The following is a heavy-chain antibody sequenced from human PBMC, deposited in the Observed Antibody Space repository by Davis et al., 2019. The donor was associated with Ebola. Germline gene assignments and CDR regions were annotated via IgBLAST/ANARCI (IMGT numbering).Heavy chain of an antibody. CDR2: INPHNGNT. Sequence: AASVKVSCKASGYTFTSYGITWVRQAPGQGLEWMGWINPHNGNTNYAQNVQGRVTMTRDTSTTTVYMELSSLRSEDTAVYFCARDRLVVVITTFPGGGYMDVWGNGTTVNVSS. J-gene: IGHJ6*04. CDR3: ARDRLVVVITTFPGGGYMDV. D-gene: IGHD3-22*01. CDR1: GYTFTSYG. V-gene: IGHV1-18*04.